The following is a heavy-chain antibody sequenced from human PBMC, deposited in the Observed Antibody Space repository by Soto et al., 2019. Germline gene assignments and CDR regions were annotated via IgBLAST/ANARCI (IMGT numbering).Heavy chain of an antibody. CDR1: GFTFSGYA. V-gene: IGHV3-30-3*01. CDR3: AREEYYYGSGRPGMDV. J-gene: IGHJ6*02. CDR2: ISYDGSNK. Sequence: PGGSLRLSCAASGFTFSGYAMHWVRQAPGKGLEWVAVISYDGSNKYYADSVKGRFTISRDNSKNTLYLQMNSLRAEDTAVYYCAREEYYYGSGRPGMDVWGQGTTVTVSS. D-gene: IGHD3-10*01.